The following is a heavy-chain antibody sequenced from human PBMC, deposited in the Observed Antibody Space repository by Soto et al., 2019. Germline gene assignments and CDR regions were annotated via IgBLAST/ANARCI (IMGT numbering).Heavy chain of an antibody. D-gene: IGHD6-6*01. CDR1: GFTFSSYT. J-gene: IGHJ4*02. CDR2: ISSGSSNI. V-gene: IGHV3-21*01. Sequence: EVQLVESGGGLVKAGGSLRLSCAASGFTFSSYTMNWVRQAPGKGLEWVSSISSGSSNIEYADSVKGRFTISRDNTKNLLYLQMNSLRVEDTAVYYCASRGMAARWVVDYWGQGTLVTVSS. CDR3: ASRGMAARWVVDY.